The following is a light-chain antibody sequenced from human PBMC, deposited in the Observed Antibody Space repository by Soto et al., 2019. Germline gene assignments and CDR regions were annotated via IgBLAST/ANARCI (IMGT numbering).Light chain of an antibody. Sequence: EIVMTQSPATLSVSPGERATLSCRASQSVSSNLAWYQHKPCQAPRLLIYGASTRATGIPARFSGSGSGTEFTLTISSLQSEDFAVYYCQQYNNCLTWTFGQGTKVDIK. CDR3: QQYNNCLTWT. J-gene: IGKJ1*01. V-gene: IGKV3-15*01. CDR1: QSVSSN. CDR2: GAS.